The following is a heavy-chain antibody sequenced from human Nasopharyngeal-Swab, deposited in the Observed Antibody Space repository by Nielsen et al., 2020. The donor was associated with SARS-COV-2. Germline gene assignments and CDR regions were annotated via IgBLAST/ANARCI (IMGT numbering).Heavy chain of an antibody. CDR3: ARRSGWFMDY. D-gene: IGHD6-19*01. J-gene: IGHJ4*02. CDR1: GGSISTNSYD. V-gene: IGHV4-39*07. Sequence: SETLSLTCDVSGGSISTNSYDWAWVRQPPGKGLEWIGSIFHSDYTNYNPSLKSRITISVDTSKNQFSLKVNSVTAVDTAVYYCARRSGWFMDYWGQGTLVTVSS. CDR2: IFHSDYT.